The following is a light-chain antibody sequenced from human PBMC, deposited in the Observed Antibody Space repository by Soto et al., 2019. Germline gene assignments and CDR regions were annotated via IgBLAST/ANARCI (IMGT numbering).Light chain of an antibody. CDR1: SSNIGAGYD. J-gene: IGLJ1*01. Sequence: QSVLTQPPSVCGAPGQRVTISCTGSSSNIGAGYDVHWYQRLPGTAPKVLIYNNNNRPSGVPDRFSGSKSGTSASLAITGLQAEDEADYYCQSYDSSLSGSYVFGTWTKVTVL. CDR2: NNN. V-gene: IGLV1-40*01. CDR3: QSYDSSLSGSYV.